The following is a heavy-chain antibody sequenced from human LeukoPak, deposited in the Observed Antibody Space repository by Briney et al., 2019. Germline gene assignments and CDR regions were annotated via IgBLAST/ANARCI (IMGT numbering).Heavy chain of an antibody. CDR3: ASSGKGRFDP. V-gene: IGHV4-30-2*01. D-gene: IGHD1-26*01. J-gene: IGHJ5*02. Sequence: PSQTLSLTCTVSGGSISSGGYYWSWIRQPPGKGLEWIGYIYHSGSTYYNPSLKSRVTISVDRSKNQFSLKLSSVTAADTAVYYCASSGKGRFDPWGQGTLVTVSS. CDR1: GGSISSGGYY. CDR2: IYHSGST.